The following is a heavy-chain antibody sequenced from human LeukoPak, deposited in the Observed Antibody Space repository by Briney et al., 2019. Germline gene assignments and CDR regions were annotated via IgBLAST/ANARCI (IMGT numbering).Heavy chain of an antibody. V-gene: IGHV1-69*05. CDR2: IIPIFGTA. Sequence: ASVKVSCKASGDTFSSYAISWVRQAPGQGLEWMGGIIPIFGTANYAQKFQGRVTITTDESTSTAYMELSSLRSEDTAVYYCAREPGITGTTNWFDPWGQGTLVTVSS. CDR3: AREPGITGTTNWFDP. D-gene: IGHD1-7*01. J-gene: IGHJ5*02. CDR1: GDTFSSYA.